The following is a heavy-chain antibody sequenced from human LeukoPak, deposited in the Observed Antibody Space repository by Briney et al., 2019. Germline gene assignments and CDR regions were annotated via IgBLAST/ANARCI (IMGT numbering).Heavy chain of an antibody. D-gene: IGHD3-22*01. J-gene: IGHJ4*02. CDR3: ARDRYYYDSSGYYSLDY. CDR1: GGSISSYY. CDR2: IYYSGST. Sequence: SETLSLTCTVSGGSISSYYWSWIRQPPGKGLEWIGYIYYSGSTNYNPSLKSRVTMSVDTSKNQFSLKLSSVTVADTAVYYCARDRYYYDSSGYYSLDYWGQGTLVTVSS. V-gene: IGHV4-59*12.